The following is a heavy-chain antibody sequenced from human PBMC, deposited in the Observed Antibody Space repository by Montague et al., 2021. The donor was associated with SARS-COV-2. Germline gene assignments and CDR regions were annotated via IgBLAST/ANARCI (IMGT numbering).Heavy chain of an antibody. CDR3: ATQEDPSGWIPGPFDF. V-gene: IGHV4-39*01. J-gene: IGHJ4*02. D-gene: IGHD6-19*01. CDR1: GGSISSSTYY. Sequence: SETLSLTCTVSGGSISSSTYYWAWIRQPPGKGLEWIGSMYYRGSTYYNPSLKSRVFISVDTTKKQLSLTLTSVTAADTAVYYCATQEDPSGWIPGPFDFWGQGTLPRVSS. CDR2: MYYRGST.